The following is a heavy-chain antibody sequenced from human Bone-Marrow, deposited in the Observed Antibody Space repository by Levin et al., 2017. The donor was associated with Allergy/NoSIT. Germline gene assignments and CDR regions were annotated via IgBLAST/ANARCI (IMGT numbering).Heavy chain of an antibody. J-gene: IGHJ4*02. CDR2: IYYSGAT. Sequence: SQTLSLTCTVSGGSISTDLYYWGWIRQPPGKGLEWLGSIYYSGATSYNPSLKSRVTISVDTSKNQFSLKVTSVTAADTAVYFCATHEVPAITFDHWGLGTLVTVSS. CDR1: GGSISTDLYY. CDR3: ATHEVPAITFDH. D-gene: IGHD2-2*01. V-gene: IGHV4-39*01.